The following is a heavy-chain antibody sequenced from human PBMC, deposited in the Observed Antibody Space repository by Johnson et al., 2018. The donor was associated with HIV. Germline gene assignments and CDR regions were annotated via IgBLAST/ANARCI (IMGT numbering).Heavy chain of an antibody. CDR2: ISYDGNNK. Sequence: QVQLVESGGGVVQPGRSLRLSCVGSGFTFSSYGMHWVRQAPGKGLEWVAVISYDGNNKYYADSVKGRFTISRDNSKNTLYLQMNSLRVEDTAIYYCAKAWELLGRRAALDIWGQGTMVTVSS. J-gene: IGHJ3*02. CDR3: AKAWELLGRRAALDI. D-gene: IGHD1-26*01. V-gene: IGHV3-30*18. CDR1: GFTFSSYG.